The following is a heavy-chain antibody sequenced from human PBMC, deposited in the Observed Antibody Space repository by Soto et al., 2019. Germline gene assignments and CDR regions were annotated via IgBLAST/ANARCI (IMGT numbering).Heavy chain of an antibody. CDR1: GGSISSSNW. D-gene: IGHD3-3*01. Sequence: SETLSLTCAVSGGSISSSNWWSWVRQPPGKGLEWIGEIYHSGSTNYNPSLKSRVTISVDKSKNQFSLKLSSVTAAYTAVYYCAGDITIFGVVIDSDYYGMAVSGQGTTVPVS. J-gene: IGHJ6*02. CDR3: AGDITIFGVVIDSDYYGMAV. CDR2: IYHSGST. V-gene: IGHV4-4*02.